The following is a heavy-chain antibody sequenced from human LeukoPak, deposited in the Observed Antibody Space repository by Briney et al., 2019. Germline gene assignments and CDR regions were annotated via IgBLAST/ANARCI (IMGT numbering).Heavy chain of an antibody. V-gene: IGHV4-34*01. J-gene: IGHJ4*02. CDR1: GGSFSGYY. D-gene: IGHD3-3*01. CDR2: INHSGST. Sequence: KPSETLSLTCAVYGGSFSGYYWSWTRQPPGKGLEWIGEINHSGSTNYNPSLKSRVTISVDTSKNQFSLKLSSVTAADTAVYYCARAGKYDFWSGYYPYFDYWGQGTLVTVSS. CDR3: ARAGKYDFWSGYYPYFDY.